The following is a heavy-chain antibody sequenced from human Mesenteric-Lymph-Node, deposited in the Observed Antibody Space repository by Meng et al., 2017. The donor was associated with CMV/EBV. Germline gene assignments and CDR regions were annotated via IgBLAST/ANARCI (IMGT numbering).Heavy chain of an antibody. CDR3: AREGGPGEGFDK. Sequence: GGSLRLSCAASGFTFSSYSMNWVRQAPGKGLEWVSSISSSSSYIYYADSVKGRFTISRDNAKNSLYLQMNSLTGEDTAVYYCAREGGPGEGFDKWGQGTLVTVSS. D-gene: IGHD1-26*01. CDR1: GFTFSSYS. J-gene: IGHJ4*02. V-gene: IGHV3-21*01. CDR2: ISSSSSYI.